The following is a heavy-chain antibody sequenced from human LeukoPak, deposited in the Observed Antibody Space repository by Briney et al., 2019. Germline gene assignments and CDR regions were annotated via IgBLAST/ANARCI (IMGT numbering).Heavy chain of an antibody. V-gene: IGHV3-15*01. D-gene: IGHD6-13*01. CDR2: INTKVDGGTT. CDR1: GFTFSNAW. CDR3: TTIPGYSSNWYYPNY. J-gene: IGHJ4*02. Sequence: PGGSLRLSCAASGFTFSNAWMSWVRQAPGKGLEWVGRINTKVDGGTTDYAAPVKGRFTISRDDSKKTLYLQMNSLKTEDTAVYYCTTIPGYSSNWYYPNYCGQGTLVTVSS.